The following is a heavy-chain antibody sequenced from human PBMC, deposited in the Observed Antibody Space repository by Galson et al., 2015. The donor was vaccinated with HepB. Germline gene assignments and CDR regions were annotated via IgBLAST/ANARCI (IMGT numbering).Heavy chain of an antibody. Sequence: PALVKPTQTLTLTCTFSVFSLSTSGMCVSWIRQPPGKALEWLARIDWDDDKYYSTSLKTRLTISKDTSKNQVVLTMTNMDPVDTATYFCAHGLRFLEWSPNYWGQGTLVTVSS. CDR3: AHGLRFLEWSPNY. J-gene: IGHJ4*02. CDR2: IDWDDDK. CDR1: VFSLSTSGMC. V-gene: IGHV2-70*11. D-gene: IGHD3-3*01.